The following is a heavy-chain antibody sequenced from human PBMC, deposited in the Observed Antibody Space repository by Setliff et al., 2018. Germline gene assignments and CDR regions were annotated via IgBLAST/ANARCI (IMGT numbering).Heavy chain of an antibody. J-gene: IGHJ3*02. Sequence: GESLKISCQASGYSFSNYWIAWVRQMPGKGLEWMGIIFPGDSETKYSPSFQGQVTISADKSTTTAHLQWSSLKASDTAAYYCATNGYSGYDHAFDIWGQGTLVTVSS. V-gene: IGHV5-51*01. CDR1: GYSFSNYW. D-gene: IGHD5-12*01. CDR3: ATNGYSGYDHAFDI. CDR2: IFPGDSET.